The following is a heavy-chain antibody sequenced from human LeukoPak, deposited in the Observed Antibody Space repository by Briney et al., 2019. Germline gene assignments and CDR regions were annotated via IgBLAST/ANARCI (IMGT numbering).Heavy chain of an antibody. J-gene: IGHJ4*02. CDR3: ARASDYYDSSGYYTFFDY. CDR1: GFTFSSYD. D-gene: IGHD3-22*01. CDR2: IGTAGDT. Sequence: PGGSLRLYCAASGFTFSSYDMHWVRQATGKGLEWVSAIGTAGDTYYPGSVKGRFTISRENAKNSLYLQMNSLRAGDTAVYYCARASDYYDSSGYYTFFDYWGQGILVTVSS. V-gene: IGHV3-13*01.